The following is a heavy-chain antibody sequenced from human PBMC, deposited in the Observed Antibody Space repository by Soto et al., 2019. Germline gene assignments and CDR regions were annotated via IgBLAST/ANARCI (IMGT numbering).Heavy chain of an antibody. V-gene: IGHV3-7*01. CDR1: GFTFSSYW. J-gene: IGHJ4*02. D-gene: IGHD4-17*01. CDR2: IKQDGSEK. CDR3: ARVYGDYVVDYFDY. Sequence: GGSLRLSCAASGFTFSSYWMSWVRQAPGKGLEWVANIKQDGSEKYYVDSVKGRFTISRDNAKNSLYLQMNSLRAEDTAVYYCARVYGDYVVDYFDYWGQGTLVTVSS.